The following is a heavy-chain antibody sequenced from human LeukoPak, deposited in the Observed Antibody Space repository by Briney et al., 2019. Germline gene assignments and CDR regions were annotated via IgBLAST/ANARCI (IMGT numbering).Heavy chain of an antibody. CDR2: IYYSGST. J-gene: IGHJ4*02. Sequence: SETLSLTCTVSGGSISSSSYYWGWIRQPPGKGLEWIGSIYYSGSTYYNPSLKSRVTISVDTSKNQFSLKLSSVTAADTAVYYCAFSGWYDDAFDYWGQGTLVTVSS. D-gene: IGHD6-19*01. V-gene: IGHV4-39*07. CDR1: GGSISSSSYY. CDR3: AFSGWYDDAFDY.